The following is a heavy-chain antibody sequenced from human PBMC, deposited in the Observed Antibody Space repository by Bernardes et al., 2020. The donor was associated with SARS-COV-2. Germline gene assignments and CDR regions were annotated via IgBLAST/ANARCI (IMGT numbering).Heavy chain of an antibody. CDR2: VTGDGGII. CDR1: GFSFSRHA. Sequence: GGSLRLSCVGSGFSFSRHAMGWARQAPGRGLEWVAGVTGDGGIIFYADSVKGRFTISKDSSKNIMYLQMNSLTAEDTAMYYCAREFVVGDDLWYFDVWGRGSPVIVSP. J-gene: IGHJ2*01. D-gene: IGHD3-16*01. CDR3: AREFVVGDDLWYFDV. V-gene: IGHV3-23*01.